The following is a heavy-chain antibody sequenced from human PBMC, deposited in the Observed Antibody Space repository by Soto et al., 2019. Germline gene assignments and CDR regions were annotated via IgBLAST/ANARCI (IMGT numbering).Heavy chain of an antibody. CDR1: GFTFSSYS. CDR3: ARGGSTITIFGVVISDGVDV. J-gene: IGHJ6*04. Sequence: GGSLRLSCAASGFTFSSYSMNWVRQAPGKGLEWVSYISSSSSTIYYADSVKGRFTISRDNAKNSLYLQMNSLRAEDTAVYYCARGGSTITIFGVVISDGVDVWGKGTTVTVSS. V-gene: IGHV3-48*01. CDR2: ISSSSSTI. D-gene: IGHD3-3*01.